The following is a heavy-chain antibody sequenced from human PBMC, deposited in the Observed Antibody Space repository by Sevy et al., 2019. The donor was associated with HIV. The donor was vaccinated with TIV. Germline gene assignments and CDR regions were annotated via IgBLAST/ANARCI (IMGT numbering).Heavy chain of an antibody. CDR2: ITDNGAKT. CDR3: AKTEYTSGWFY. J-gene: IGHJ4*02. CDR1: GFSFYTYA. Sequence: GGSLRLSCPTSGFSFYTYAMTWVRQAPGKGLEWVASITDNGAKTFYADSVKGRFTISRDNSHSTLFLHMNSLTGDDTAVYFCAKTEYTSGWFYWGQGTLVTVSS. D-gene: IGHD6-19*01. V-gene: IGHV3-23*01.